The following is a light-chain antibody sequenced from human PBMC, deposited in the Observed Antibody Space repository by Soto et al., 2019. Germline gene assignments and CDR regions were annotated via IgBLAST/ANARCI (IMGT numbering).Light chain of an antibody. Sequence: EIVLTQSPGTLSLSPGERATLSCRASQTVLNNYLTWYQQKPGQAPRRLIFGASIRATGIPDRFSGSGSGTEFALTISSLQPDDFATYYCQQYSSRWTFGQGTKVDIK. J-gene: IGKJ1*01. CDR1: QTVLNNY. CDR2: GAS. CDR3: QQYSSRWT. V-gene: IGKV3-20*01.